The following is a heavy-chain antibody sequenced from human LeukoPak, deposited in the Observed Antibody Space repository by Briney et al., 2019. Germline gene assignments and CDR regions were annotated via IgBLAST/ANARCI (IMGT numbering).Heavy chain of an antibody. CDR3: AKSTFHSSGYLGY. CDR2: ISGSGGST. J-gene: IGHJ4*02. CDR1: GCTFSSYA. V-gene: IGHV3-23*01. D-gene: IGHD3-22*01. Sequence: GGSLRLSCAASGCTFSSYAMSWVRQAPGKGLEWVSAISGSGGSTYYADSVKGRFTISRDNSKNTLYLQMNSLRAEDTAVYYCAKSTFHSSGYLGYWGQGTLVTVSS.